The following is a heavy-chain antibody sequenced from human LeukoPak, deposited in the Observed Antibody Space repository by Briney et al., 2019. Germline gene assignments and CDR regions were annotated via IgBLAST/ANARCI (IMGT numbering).Heavy chain of an antibody. CDR2: ISGSGGST. CDR1: GFTFSSYA. D-gene: IGHD3-22*01. V-gene: IGHV3-23*01. J-gene: IGHJ3*02. CDR3: AKPITMIDAFDI. Sequence: PGGSLRLSCAASGFTFSSYAMSWVRQAPGKGLEWVSAISGSGGSTYYADSVKGRFTISRDNSKNTVYLQMNSLRAEDTAVYYCAKPITMIDAFDIWGQGTMVTVSS.